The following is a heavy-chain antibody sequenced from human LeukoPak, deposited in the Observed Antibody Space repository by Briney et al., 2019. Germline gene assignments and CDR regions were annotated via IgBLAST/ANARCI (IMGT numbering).Heavy chain of an antibody. Sequence: GGSLRLSCAASGFSFSSYAMSWARQAPGKGLEWVSSISSSSSYIYYADSVKGRFTISRDNAKNSLYLQMNSLRAEDTAVYYCARVAAARLWGDFDYWGQGTLVTVSS. J-gene: IGHJ4*02. CDR2: ISSSSSYI. CDR3: ARVAAARLWGDFDY. V-gene: IGHV3-21*01. CDR1: GFSFSSYA. D-gene: IGHD6-6*01.